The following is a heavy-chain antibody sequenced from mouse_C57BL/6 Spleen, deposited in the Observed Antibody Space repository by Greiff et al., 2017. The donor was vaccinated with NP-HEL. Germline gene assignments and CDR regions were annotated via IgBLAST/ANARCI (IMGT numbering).Heavy chain of an antibody. CDR3: AKHYGNSWFAY. V-gene: IGHV1-74*01. CDR2: IHPSDSDT. CDR1: GYTFTSYW. Sequence: VKLQQPGAELVKPGASVKVSCKASGYTFTSYWMHWVKQRPGQGLEWIGRIHPSDSDTNYNQKFKGKATLTVDKSASTAYMQLSSLTSEDSAVYYCAKHYGNSWFAYWGQGTLVTVSA. D-gene: IGHD2-1*01. J-gene: IGHJ3*01.